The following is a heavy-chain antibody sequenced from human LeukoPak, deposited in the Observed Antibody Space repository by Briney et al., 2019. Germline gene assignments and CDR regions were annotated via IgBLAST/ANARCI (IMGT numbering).Heavy chain of an antibody. CDR1: KFIFSNYW. CDR3: ARSVPDYTRFDY. D-gene: IGHD4-11*01. J-gene: IGHJ4*02. Sequence: GGSLRLSCAASKFIFSNYWMSWVRQAPGKGLEWVAYIKKTGSETYYVDSVKGRFTITRDNARNSLFLQMNSLRAEDTALYYCARSVPDYTRFDYWGQGALVTVSS. V-gene: IGHV3-7*03. CDR2: IKKTGSET.